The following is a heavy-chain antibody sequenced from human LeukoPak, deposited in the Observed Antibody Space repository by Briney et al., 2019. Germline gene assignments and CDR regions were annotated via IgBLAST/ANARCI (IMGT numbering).Heavy chain of an antibody. J-gene: IGHJ4*02. Sequence: PSETLSLTCAVYGGSFSGYYWSWIRQPPGKGLEWIGEINHSGSTNYNPSLKSRVTISVDTSKNQLSLKLSSVTAADTAVYYCARFPYYYGPYYFDYWGQGTLVTVSS. CDR3: ARFPYYYGPYYFDY. V-gene: IGHV4-34*01. D-gene: IGHD3-10*01. CDR1: GGSFSGYY. CDR2: INHSGST.